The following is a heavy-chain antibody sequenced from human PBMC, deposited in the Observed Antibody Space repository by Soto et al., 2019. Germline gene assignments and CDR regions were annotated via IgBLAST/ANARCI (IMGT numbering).Heavy chain of an antibody. V-gene: IGHV1-18*01. Sequence: ASVKVSCKASGYTFTSYGMSWVRQAPGQGLEWMGWISAYNGNTNYAQKLQGRVTMTTDTSTSTAYMELRSLRSDDTAVYYCARDRRPNSYYGMDVWGQGTTVTVSS. CDR3: ARDRRPNSYYGMDV. J-gene: IGHJ6*02. D-gene: IGHD6-6*01. CDR2: ISAYNGNT. CDR1: GYTFTSYG.